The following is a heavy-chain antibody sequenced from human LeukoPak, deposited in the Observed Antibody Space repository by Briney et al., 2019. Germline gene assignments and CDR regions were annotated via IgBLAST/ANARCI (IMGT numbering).Heavy chain of an antibody. J-gene: IGHJ4*02. Sequence: GRSLRLSCAASGFTFGTYGMHWVRQAPGKGLEWVAVISYDGSHTNYEDAVKGRFTISRDNSKNTLYLQMNSQSAEDTALYYCARDSYDGDYWGQGTLVTVSS. CDR2: ISYDGSHT. CDR1: GFTFGTYG. D-gene: IGHD3-22*01. V-gene: IGHV3-33*05. CDR3: ARDSYDGDY.